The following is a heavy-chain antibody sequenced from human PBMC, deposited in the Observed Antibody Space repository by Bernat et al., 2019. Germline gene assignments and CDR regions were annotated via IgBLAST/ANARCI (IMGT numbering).Heavy chain of an antibody. D-gene: IGHD3-22*01. J-gene: IGHJ4*02. CDR3: AKDYDSSGYYYWDY. Sequence: VQLVESGGGVVQPGRSLRLSCAASGFTFSSYAMSWVRQAPGKGLEWVSAISGSGGSTYYADSVKGRFTISRDNSKNTLYLQMNSLRAEDTAVYYCAKDYDSSGYYYWDYWGQGTLVTVSS. CDR1: GFTFSSYA. V-gene: IGHV3-23*04. CDR2: ISGSGGST.